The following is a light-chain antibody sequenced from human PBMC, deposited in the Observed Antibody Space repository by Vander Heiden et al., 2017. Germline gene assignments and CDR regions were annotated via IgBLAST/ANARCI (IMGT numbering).Light chain of an antibody. CDR3: EQHSTKT. CDR1: QSVLASFNSKNH. V-gene: IGKV4-1*01. Sequence: DIVLTQSPASLAVSLGERATINCKSIQSVLASFNSKNHLAWFRQKPRQPPELLIYWVSTRESGVPDRFSGSGSGTDFTLTISNMQAEGVAVYYCEQHSTKTFGQGTKVEIK. J-gene: IGKJ1*01. CDR2: WVS.